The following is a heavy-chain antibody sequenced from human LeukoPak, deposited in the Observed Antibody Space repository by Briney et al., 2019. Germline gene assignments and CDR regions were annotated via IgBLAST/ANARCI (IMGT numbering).Heavy chain of an antibody. V-gene: IGHV3-74*01. Sequence: GGSLRLSCAASGFVFSNNWMYWVRQAPGRGLVWVSRINSDGSSIAYADFVRGRSTISRDNAKNTLFLQMNSLTVEDTAMYYCGKDLSWGSTDYWGQGTLVTVSS. CDR2: INSDGSSI. CDR3: GKDLSWGSTDY. D-gene: IGHD6-13*01. CDR1: GFVFSNNW. J-gene: IGHJ4*02.